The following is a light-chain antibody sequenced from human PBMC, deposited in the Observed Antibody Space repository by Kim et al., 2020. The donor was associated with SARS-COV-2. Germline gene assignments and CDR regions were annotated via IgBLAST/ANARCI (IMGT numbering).Light chain of an antibody. J-gene: IGKJ4*01. V-gene: IGKV3-20*01. CDR3: QQYGAT. CDR1: QSVSSSD. Sequence: EAVFTQSPGTLSLSPGDRATVSCRASQSVSSSDLAWYQHKPGQAPRLLIHGASSRATGIPDRFSGSGSGSDFTLTISRLEPEDFAVYYCQQYGATFGGGTKVDIK. CDR2: GAS.